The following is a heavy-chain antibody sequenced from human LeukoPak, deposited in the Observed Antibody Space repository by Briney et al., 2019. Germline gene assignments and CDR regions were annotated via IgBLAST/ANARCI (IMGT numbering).Heavy chain of an antibody. D-gene: IGHD4-17*01. CDR1: GFTFDDYS. CDR3: AKDRGYGDYFANFDS. J-gene: IGHJ5*01. Sequence: GGSLRLSFTASGFTFDDYSMHWVRQFPGKSLEWVSLISRDGGRVFYADSVKGRFTIYRDNSKNSLYLQMNFLTVDDTAFYYCAKDRGYGDYFANFDSWGQGTLVTVSS. V-gene: IGHV3-43D*03. CDR2: ISRDGGRV.